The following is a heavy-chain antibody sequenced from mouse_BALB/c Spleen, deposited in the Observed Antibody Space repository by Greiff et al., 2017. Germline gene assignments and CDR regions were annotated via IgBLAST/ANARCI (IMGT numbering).Heavy chain of an antibody. CDR1: GFNIKDTY. D-gene: IGHD1-2*01. J-gene: IGHJ3*01. V-gene: IGHV14-3*02. CDR3: AREYYGSFAH. CDR2: IDPANGNT. Sequence: EVQLQQSGAELVKPGASVKLSCTASGFNIKDTYMHWVKQRPEQGLEWIGRIDPANGNTKYDPKFQGKATIPADTPSNTAYLQLSSLTSEDTAVYYCAREYYGSFAHWGQGTLVTVSA.